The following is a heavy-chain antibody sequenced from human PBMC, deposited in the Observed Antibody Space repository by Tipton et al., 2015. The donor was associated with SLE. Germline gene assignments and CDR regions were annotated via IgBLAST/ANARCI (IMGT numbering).Heavy chain of an antibody. CDR1: GFSFSSHE. Sequence: GSLRLSCAASGFSFSSHEMNWVRQTPGKGLEWVSYIYRSGSTTHYADSVKGRFTISRDNAKNSLYLQMNSLRAEDTAVYSCARGEDPDPFDSWGRGTMVTVSS. J-gene: IGHJ3*02. V-gene: IGHV3-48*03. CDR3: ARGEDPDPFDS. CDR2: IYRSGSTT.